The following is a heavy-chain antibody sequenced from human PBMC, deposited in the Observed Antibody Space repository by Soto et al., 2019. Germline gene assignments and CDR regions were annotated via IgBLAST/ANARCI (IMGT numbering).Heavy chain of an antibody. Sequence: GGSLRLSCAASGFSFSKYAMTWVRQAPGKGLEWVSAISGSGGSSYYADSVKGRFTISRDNSKNTLSLQINSLRAEDTAVYYCAKDANCYDSSGYCPSDNWGQGTLVTVSS. D-gene: IGHD3-22*01. V-gene: IGHV3-23*01. CDR1: GFSFSKYA. J-gene: IGHJ4*02. CDR3: AKDANCYDSSGYCPSDN. CDR2: ISGSGGSS.